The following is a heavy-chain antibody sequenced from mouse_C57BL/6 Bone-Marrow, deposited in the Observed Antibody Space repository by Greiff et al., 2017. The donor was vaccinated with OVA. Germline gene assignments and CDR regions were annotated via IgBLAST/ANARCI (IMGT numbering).Heavy chain of an antibody. V-gene: IGHV14-4*01. J-gene: IGHJ1*03. Sequence: VQLQQSGAELVRPGASVKLSCTASGFNINDDYMHWVKQRPEQGLEWIGWIDTKNGDTEYASKFQGKATMTADTSSKAAYLQLSSMTSEATAVDYCTRGGCSGWYFDVWGTGTTVTVSS. D-gene: IGHD1-1*01. CDR3: TRGGCSGWYFDV. CDR1: GFNINDDY. CDR2: IDTKNGDT.